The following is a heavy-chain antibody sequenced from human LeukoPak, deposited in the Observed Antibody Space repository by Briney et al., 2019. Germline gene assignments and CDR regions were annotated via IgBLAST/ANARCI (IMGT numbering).Heavy chain of an antibody. CDR2: ISHDGSNK. J-gene: IGHJ4*02. CDR1: GFTFTSYG. V-gene: IGHV3-30*18. CDR3: AKGGDITATGPFFDY. D-gene: IGHD6-13*01. Sequence: GGSLRLSCATSGFTFTSYGMHWVRQAPGKGLEWVAVISHDGSNKYYGDSVEGRFTISRDTSKNTLYLQMNSLRPEDTAVYYCAKGGDITATGPFFDYWGQGTLVTVSS.